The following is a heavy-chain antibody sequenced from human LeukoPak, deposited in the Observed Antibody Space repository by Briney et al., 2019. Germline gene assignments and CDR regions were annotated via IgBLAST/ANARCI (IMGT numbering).Heavy chain of an antibody. Sequence: GGSLRLSCAASGFTFSSYWMSWVRQAPGKGLEWVATIRQDGSQKYYVDSVKGRFTISRDNTRNSMYLQMNSLRAEDTAVYYCARGDSNYGGGLDYWGQGTLVTVSS. V-gene: IGHV3-7*01. D-gene: IGHD4-11*01. CDR3: ARGDSNYGGGLDY. CDR1: GFTFSSYW. CDR2: IRQDGSQK. J-gene: IGHJ4*02.